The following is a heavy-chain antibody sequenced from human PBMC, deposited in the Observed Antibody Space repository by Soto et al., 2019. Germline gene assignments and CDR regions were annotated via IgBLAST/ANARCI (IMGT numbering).Heavy chain of an antibody. CDR1: GFTFSRHT. V-gene: IGHV3-30*04. CDR3: ARDRLRLGELSLLGYFDY. Sequence: QVQLEESGGGVVQPGRSLRLSCAASGFTFSRHTMHWVRQAPGKGLEWVASISYDGSNKYYADSVKGRFTISRDNSKNTLSVKMDSLIAYDTAVYYCARDRLRLGELSLLGYFDYGGQCTLVTVSS. D-gene: IGHD3-16*02. J-gene: IGHJ4*02. CDR2: ISYDGSNK.